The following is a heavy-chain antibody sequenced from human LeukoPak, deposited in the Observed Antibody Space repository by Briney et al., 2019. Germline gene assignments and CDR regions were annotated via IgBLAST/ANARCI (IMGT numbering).Heavy chain of an antibody. Sequence: ASVKVSCKASGYTFTSYYKHWVRQAPGQGLEWMGIINPSGGSTSYAQKFQGRVTMTWDTSTSTVYMELSSLRSEDTAVYYCARDRNPGQSNFLFDYWGQGTLVTVSS. V-gene: IGHV1-46*01. CDR3: ARDRNPGQSNFLFDY. J-gene: IGHJ4*02. CDR2: INPSGGST. CDR1: GYTFTSYY. D-gene: IGHD4/OR15-4a*01.